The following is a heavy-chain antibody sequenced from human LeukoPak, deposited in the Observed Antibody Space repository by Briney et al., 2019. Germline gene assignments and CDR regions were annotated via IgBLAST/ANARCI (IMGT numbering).Heavy chain of an antibody. D-gene: IGHD6-13*01. CDR2: INAGNGNT. J-gene: IGHJ4*02. CDR3: ARGGEAAAILYYFDY. V-gene: IGHV1-3*01. Sequence: GASVKVSCKASGYTFTNYAIHWVRQAPGQRLEWMGWINAGNGNTKYSQKFQGRVTITRDTSANTAYMELSSLRSEDTAVFYCARGGEAAAILYYFDYWGQGTLVTVSS. CDR1: GYTFTNYA.